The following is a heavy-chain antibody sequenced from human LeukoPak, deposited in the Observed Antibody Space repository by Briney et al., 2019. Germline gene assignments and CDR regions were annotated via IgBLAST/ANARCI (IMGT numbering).Heavy chain of an antibody. D-gene: IGHD2-8*01. V-gene: IGHV4-39*01. CDR2: IFHSGST. CDR1: GDSIFSTTYY. Sequence: SETLSLTCTVSGDSIFSTTYYWGWIRQPPGKGLEWIGSIFHSGSTYYNPSLKSRVTMSVDLSKNQLSLSLRSVTAADTAVYYCARLYQGKRPPDYWGQGTLVTVSS. J-gene: IGHJ4*02. CDR3: ARLYQGKRPPDY.